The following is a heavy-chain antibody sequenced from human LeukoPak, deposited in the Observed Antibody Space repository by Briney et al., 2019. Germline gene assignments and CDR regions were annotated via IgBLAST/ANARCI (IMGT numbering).Heavy chain of an antibody. CDR3: AKSLRSGSYRTYLLYRLAFDI. J-gene: IGHJ3*02. Sequence: AGGSLRLSCAASGFTFSSYAMSWVRQAPGKGLEWVSAISGSGGSTYYADSVKGRFTISRDNSKNTLYLQMNSLRAEDTAVYYCAKSLRSGSYRTYLLYRLAFDIWGQGTMVTVSS. CDR2: ISGSGGST. D-gene: IGHD1-26*01. V-gene: IGHV3-23*01. CDR1: GFTFSSYA.